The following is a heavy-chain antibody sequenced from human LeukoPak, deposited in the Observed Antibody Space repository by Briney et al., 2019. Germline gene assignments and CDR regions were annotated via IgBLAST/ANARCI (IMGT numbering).Heavy chain of an antibody. CDR2: IIPIFGTA. CDR1: GYTFTSYY. D-gene: IGHD6-13*01. Sequence: SVKVSCKAPGYTFTSYYMHWVRQAPGQGLEWMGGIIPIFGTANYAQKFQGRVTITADESTSTAYMELSSLRSEDTAVYYCAAAAGNFDYWGQGTLVTVSS. CDR3: AAAAGNFDY. V-gene: IGHV1-69*13. J-gene: IGHJ4*02.